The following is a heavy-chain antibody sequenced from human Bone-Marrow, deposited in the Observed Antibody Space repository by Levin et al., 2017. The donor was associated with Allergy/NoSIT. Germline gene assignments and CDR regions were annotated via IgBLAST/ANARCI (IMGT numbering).Heavy chain of an antibody. D-gene: IGHD6-13*01. Sequence: GGSLRLSCAASGFIFEDYAMHWVRQSPGKGLEWVAHINWNSATVNYAPSVKGRFTISRDNAKNSLYLQMNSLRLDDTALYFCTKDKTIAAAGTAYFDAWGQGILVTVSS. J-gene: IGHJ4*02. CDR2: INWNSATV. V-gene: IGHV3-9*01. CDR1: GFIFEDYA. CDR3: TKDKTIAAAGTAYFDA.